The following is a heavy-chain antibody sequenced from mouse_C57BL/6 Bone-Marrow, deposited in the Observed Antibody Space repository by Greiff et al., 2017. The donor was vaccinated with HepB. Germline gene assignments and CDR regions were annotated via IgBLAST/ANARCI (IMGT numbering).Heavy chain of an antibody. CDR3: ARRGYYGTSDAMDY. CDR1: GFSFTSYA. CDR2: IWTGGGT. V-gene: IGHV2-9-1*01. Sequence: LVAPSQSLSITCTVSGFSFTSYAISWVRQPPGKGLEWLGVIWTGGGTNYNSALKSRLSISKDNSKSQVLLKMNSLQTDDTARYYCARRGYYGTSDAMDYWGQGTSVTVSS. J-gene: IGHJ4*01. D-gene: IGHD1-1*01.